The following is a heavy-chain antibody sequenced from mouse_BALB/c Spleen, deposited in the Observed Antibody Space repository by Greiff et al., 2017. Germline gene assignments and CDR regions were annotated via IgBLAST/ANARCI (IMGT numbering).Heavy chain of an antibody. V-gene: IGHV7-3*02. CDR2: IRNKANGYTT. J-gene: IGHJ1*01. Sequence: EVKLMESGGGLVQPGGSLRLSCATSGFTFTDYYMSWVRQPPGKALEWLGFIRNKANGYTTEYSASEKGRFTISRDNSQSILYLQMNTLRAEDSATYYCARDRGPRYWYFDVWGAGTTVTVSS. CDR3: ARDRGPRYWYFDV. CDR1: GFTFTDYY.